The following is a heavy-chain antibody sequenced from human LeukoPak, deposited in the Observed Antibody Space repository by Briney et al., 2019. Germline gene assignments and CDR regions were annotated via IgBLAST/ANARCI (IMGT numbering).Heavy chain of an antibody. CDR2: ISYDGSNK. V-gene: IGHV3-30*18. D-gene: IGHD3-10*01. CDR3: AKDQTITMVRGVFPRDAFDI. CDR1: GCTFSSYG. J-gene: IGHJ3*02. Sequence: GRSLRLSCAASGCTFSSYGMHWVRQAPGKGLEWVAVISYDGSNKYYADSVKGRFTISRDNSKNTLYLQMNSLRAEDTAVYYCAKDQTITMVRGVFPRDAFDIWGQGTMVAVSS.